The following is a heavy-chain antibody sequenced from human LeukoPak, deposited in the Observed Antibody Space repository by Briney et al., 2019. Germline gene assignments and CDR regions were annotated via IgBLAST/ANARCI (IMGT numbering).Heavy chain of an antibody. J-gene: IGHJ2*01. D-gene: IGHD2-2*01. CDR2: IYTSGSA. Sequence: SETLSLTCTVSGGSISSYYWSWIRQPAGKGLEWTGRIYTSGSANYNPSLKSRVTMSVDTSKSQFSLKLSSVTAADTAVYYCARDRTVVPAANYWYFDLWGRGTLVTVSS. CDR1: GGSISSYY. CDR3: ARDRTVVPAANYWYFDL. V-gene: IGHV4-4*07.